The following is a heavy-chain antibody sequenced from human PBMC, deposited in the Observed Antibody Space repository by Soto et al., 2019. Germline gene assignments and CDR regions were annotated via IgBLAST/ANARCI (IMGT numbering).Heavy chain of an antibody. CDR2: INNDGSST. CDR3: ARDQGGPDY. CDR1: GFTFSSYW. D-gene: IGHD3-16*01. J-gene: IGHJ4*02. Sequence: PGGSLRLSCAASGFTFSSYWMHWVRQAPGKGLVWVSRINNDGSSTSYADSVKGRFTISRDNAKNTLPLQMNSLRAEDTGVYYCARDQGGPDYWGQGTLVTVSS. V-gene: IGHV3-74*01.